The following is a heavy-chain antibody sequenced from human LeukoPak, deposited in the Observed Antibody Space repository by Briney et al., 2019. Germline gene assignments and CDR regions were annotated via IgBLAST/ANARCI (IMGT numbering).Heavy chain of an antibody. V-gene: IGHV1-69*13. Sequence: ASVKVSCKASGGTFTSYAISWVRHAPGQGLEWMGGIIPIFGTANHAQKFQGRVTITADESTSTAYMELSSLRSEDTAVYYCASSLSSSWSTFDYWGQGTLVTVSS. CDR1: GGTFTSYA. D-gene: IGHD6-13*01. J-gene: IGHJ4*02. CDR3: ASSLSSSWSTFDY. CDR2: IIPIFGTA.